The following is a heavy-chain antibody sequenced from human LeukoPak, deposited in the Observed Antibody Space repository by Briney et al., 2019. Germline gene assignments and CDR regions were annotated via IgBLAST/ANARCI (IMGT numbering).Heavy chain of an antibody. CDR3: ARDPVRASGYYFDY. Sequence: PSETLSLTCTVSGGSISSSSYYWGWIRQPPGKGLEWIGSIYYSGSTYYNPSLKSRVTISVDTSKNQFSLKLSSVTAADTAVYYCARDPVRASGYYFDYWGQGTLVTVSS. D-gene: IGHD3-22*01. V-gene: IGHV4-39*07. CDR1: GGSISSSSYY. J-gene: IGHJ4*02. CDR2: IYYSGST.